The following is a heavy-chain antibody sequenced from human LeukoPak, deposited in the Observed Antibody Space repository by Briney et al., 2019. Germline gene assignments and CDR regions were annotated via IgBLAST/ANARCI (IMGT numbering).Heavy chain of an antibody. CDR2: INPQSGGT. Sequence: ASVKVSCKPSGYTFTGYYIQWVRQAPGQGLEWMGWINPQSGGTNYAQKFQGRVTITRDTSISTAYMDLSRLRSDDTAVYYCARGVVAATFYYYMDVWGKGTTVTVSS. CDR1: GYTFTGYY. D-gene: IGHD2-15*01. CDR3: ARGVVAATFYYYMDV. V-gene: IGHV1-2*02. J-gene: IGHJ6*03.